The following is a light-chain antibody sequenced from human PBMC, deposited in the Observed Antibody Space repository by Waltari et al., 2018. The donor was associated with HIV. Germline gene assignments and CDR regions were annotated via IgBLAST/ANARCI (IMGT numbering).Light chain of an antibody. Sequence: ETVMTQSPATLFVSPGETATLLCRASQSIISDLAWYQQKPGQAPRLLMYDASTRATGIPARFSGSGSGTEFTLTISSLQSEDFAVYYCQQYNNWPPGYTFGQGTKLQIK. J-gene: IGKJ2*01. V-gene: IGKV3-15*01. CDR2: DAS. CDR3: QQYNNWPPGYT. CDR1: QSIISD.